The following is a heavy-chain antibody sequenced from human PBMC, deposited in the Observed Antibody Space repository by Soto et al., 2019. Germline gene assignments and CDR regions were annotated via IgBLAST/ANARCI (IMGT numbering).Heavy chain of an antibody. V-gene: IGHV1-69*01. CDR3: ARSQGSSTSLEIYYYYYYGMDV. CDR2: IIPISDTT. D-gene: IGHD2-2*01. Sequence: QVQLVQSGAEVKKPGSSVKVSCKASVGTFSSYAISWVRQAPGQGLEWMGGIIPISDTTNYAQKFQGRVTITSDESTRTAYMELSSLRSEDTAVYYCARSQGSSTSLEIYYYYYYGMDVWGQGTTVTVSS. CDR1: VGTFSSYA. J-gene: IGHJ6*02.